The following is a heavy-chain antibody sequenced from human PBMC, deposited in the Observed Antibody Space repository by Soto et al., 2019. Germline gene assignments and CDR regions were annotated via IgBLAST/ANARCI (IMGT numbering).Heavy chain of an antibody. D-gene: IGHD2-15*01. CDR2: ISYDGSNK. CDR1: GFTFSSYG. V-gene: IGHV3-30*18. Sequence: GGSLRLSCAASGFTFSSYGMHWVRQAPGKGLEWVAVISYDGSNKYYADSVKGRFTISRDNSKNTLYLQMNSLRAEDTAVYYCAKDRGGSLSFDYWGQGTLVTVSS. J-gene: IGHJ4*02. CDR3: AKDRGGSLSFDY.